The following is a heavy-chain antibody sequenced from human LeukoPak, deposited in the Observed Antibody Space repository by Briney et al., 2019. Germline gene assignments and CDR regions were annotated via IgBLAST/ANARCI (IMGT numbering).Heavy chain of an antibody. CDR2: IYYSGST. Sequence: PSETLSLTCAVYGGSFSGYYWSWIRHPPGKGLEWIGYIYYSGSTNYNPSLKSRVTISVDTSKNQFSLKLSSVTAADTAVYYCARVGLRDAFDIWGQGTMVTVSS. CDR3: ARVGLRDAFDI. J-gene: IGHJ3*02. D-gene: IGHD5-12*01. V-gene: IGHV4-59*01. CDR1: GGSFSGYY.